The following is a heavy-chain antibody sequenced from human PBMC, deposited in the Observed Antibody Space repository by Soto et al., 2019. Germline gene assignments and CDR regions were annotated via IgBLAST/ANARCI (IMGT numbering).Heavy chain of an antibody. CDR2: IYPGDSDT. J-gene: IGHJ4*02. D-gene: IGHD2-21*01. V-gene: IGHV5-51*01. CDR1: ADSFVSYW. CDR3: ARTDGYEIEY. Sequence: GESLKISCQGSADSFVSYWIAWVRQMPGKGLEWMGSIYPGDSDTTNSPSLQGQVTMSVEKSITTVYLQWSSLKASDTAMYYCARTDGYEIEYWGQGTPVTVSS.